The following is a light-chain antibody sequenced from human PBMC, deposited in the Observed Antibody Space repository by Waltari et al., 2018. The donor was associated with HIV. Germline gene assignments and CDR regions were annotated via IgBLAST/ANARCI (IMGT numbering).Light chain of an antibody. V-gene: IGLV3-21*04. J-gene: IGLJ3*02. Sequence: SYVLTQPPSVSVDPGKTARITCEAANIGSKGVPWYQQKPGQAPILVIYYDIDRPSGIPERFSGSNSGNTATLTISRVEAGDEADYYCQVWHISTDHWVFGAGTKLTVV. CDR1: NIGSKG. CDR2: YDI. CDR3: QVWHISTDHWV.